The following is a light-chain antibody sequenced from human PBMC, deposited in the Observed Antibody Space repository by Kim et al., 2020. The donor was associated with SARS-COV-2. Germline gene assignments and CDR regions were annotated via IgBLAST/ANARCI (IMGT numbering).Light chain of an antibody. Sequence: PGKTARTACRGNISGSTSGHWYHQKPRLAPVLVIYYDSDRPAGIPVRFSGSNSGNTATLTISRVEAGDEADYYCQVWDSSSDHYVFGTGTKVTVL. J-gene: IGLJ1*01. CDR1: ISGSTS. CDR2: YDS. V-gene: IGLV3-21*04. CDR3: QVWDSSSDHYV.